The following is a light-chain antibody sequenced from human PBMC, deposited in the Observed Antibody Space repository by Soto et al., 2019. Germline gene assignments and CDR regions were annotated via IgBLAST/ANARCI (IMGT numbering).Light chain of an antibody. CDR3: QKYNTYWT. J-gene: IGKJ1*01. V-gene: IGKV1-27*01. CDR2: AAS. Sequence: DIQMTQSPSSLSASVGDRVTITCRASQGISNYLAWYQQKPGKVPKLLIYAASTLQSGVPSRFSGSGSGTDFTLTISSLQPEDVANYYCQKYNTYWTFGQGTKVDLK. CDR1: QGISNY.